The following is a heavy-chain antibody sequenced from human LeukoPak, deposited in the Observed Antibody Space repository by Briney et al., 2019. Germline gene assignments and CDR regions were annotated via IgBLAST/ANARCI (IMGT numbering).Heavy chain of an antibody. CDR1: GGSISSYY. CDR2: IYYSGST. J-gene: IGHJ4*02. V-gene: IGHV4-59*12. Sequence: SETLSLTCTVSGGSISSYYWSWIRQPPGKGLEWIGYIYYSGSTNYNPSLKSRVTISVDTSKNQFSLKLSSVTAADTAVYYCARGPTRGPRDYWGQGTLVTVSS. CDR3: ARGPTRGPRDY.